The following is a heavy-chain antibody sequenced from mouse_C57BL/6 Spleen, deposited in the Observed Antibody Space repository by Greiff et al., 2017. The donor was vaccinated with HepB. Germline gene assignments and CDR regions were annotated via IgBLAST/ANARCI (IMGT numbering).Heavy chain of an antibody. D-gene: IGHD1-1*01. CDR2: IYPGGGYT. CDR1: GYTFTNYW. Sequence: VMLVESGAELVRPGTSVKMSCKASGYTFTNYWIGWAKQRPGHGLEWIGDIYPGGGYTNYNEKFKGKATLTADKSSSAAYMQFSSLTSEDSAIYYCAREGDYYGSSPFDYWGQGTTLTVSS. CDR3: AREGDYYGSSPFDY. V-gene: IGHV1-63*01. J-gene: IGHJ2*01.